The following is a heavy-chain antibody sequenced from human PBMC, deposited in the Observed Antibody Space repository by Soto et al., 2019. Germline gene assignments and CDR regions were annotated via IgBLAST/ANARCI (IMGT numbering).Heavy chain of an antibody. D-gene: IGHD3-22*01. Sequence: EVQLVESGGGLVEPGGSLRLSCAASGLTFSDAWMSWVRQAPGKGLEWVGRIKSKPDGGTTDYAAPVKGRFSLSRDDSKNTVYLQMNSLKTEDTAVYYCVRATYFSDSSGYTRCFDYWGQGTLVTVSS. CDR3: VRATYFSDSSGYTRCFDY. J-gene: IGHJ4*02. V-gene: IGHV3-15*01. CDR1: GLTFSDAW. CDR2: IKSKPDGGTT.